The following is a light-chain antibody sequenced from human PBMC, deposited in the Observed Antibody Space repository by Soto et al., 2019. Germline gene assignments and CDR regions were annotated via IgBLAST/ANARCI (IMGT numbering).Light chain of an antibody. CDR1: QSVSSY. J-gene: IGKJ4*01. V-gene: IGKV3-11*01. CDR3: QQRSNWPPT. Sequence: EIALTQSPATLSLSPGESATLSCRANQSVSSYLAWYQHKPGQAPRLLIYDASNRATGIPARFSGSGSGTDFTLTISSLEPEDFAVYYCQQRSNWPPTFGGGTKVEIK. CDR2: DAS.